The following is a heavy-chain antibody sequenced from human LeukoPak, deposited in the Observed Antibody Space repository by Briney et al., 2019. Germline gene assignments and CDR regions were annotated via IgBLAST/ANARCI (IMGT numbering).Heavy chain of an antibody. CDR1: GGTFSSYA. D-gene: IGHD6-19*01. Sequence: GASVKVSCKASGGTFSSYAISWVRQAPGQGLEWMGRIIPILGIANYAQKFQGRVTINAHKSTSTAYMSLSSLRSEDTAVYYCARDLHGGGSSGWYAGVYYYYYGMDVWGQGTTVTVSS. CDR2: IIPILGIA. V-gene: IGHV1-69*04. CDR3: ARDLHGGGSSGWYAGVYYYYYGMDV. J-gene: IGHJ6*02.